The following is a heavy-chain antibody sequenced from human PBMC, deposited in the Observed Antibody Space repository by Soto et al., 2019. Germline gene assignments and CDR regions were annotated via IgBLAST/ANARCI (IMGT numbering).Heavy chain of an antibody. D-gene: IGHD6-13*01. CDR2: INPSGGST. CDR1: GYTLTSYY. CDR3: ARLGIAANWFDP. Sequence: ASVKVSCKASGYTLTSYYMHWVRQAPGQGLEWMGIINPSGGSTSYAQKFQGRVTMTRDTSTSTVYMELSSLRSEDTAVYYCARLGIAANWFDPWGQGTLVTVSS. V-gene: IGHV1-46*03. J-gene: IGHJ5*02.